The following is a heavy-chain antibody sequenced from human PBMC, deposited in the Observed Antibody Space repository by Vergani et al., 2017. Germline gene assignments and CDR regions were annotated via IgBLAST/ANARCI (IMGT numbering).Heavy chain of an antibody. J-gene: IGHJ3*02. V-gene: IGHV1-18*01. CDR2: ISAYNGNT. D-gene: IGHD2-15*01. Sequence: QVQLVQSGAEVKKPGSSVKVSCKASGYTFTSYGISWVRQAPGQGLEWMGWISAYNGNTNYAQKLQGRVTMTTDTSTSTAYMELRSLRSDDTAVYYCAKVESSREARPFSTYRGSEHQDAFDIWGQGTMVTVSS. CDR3: AKVESSREARPFSTYRGSEHQDAFDI. CDR1: GYTFTSYG.